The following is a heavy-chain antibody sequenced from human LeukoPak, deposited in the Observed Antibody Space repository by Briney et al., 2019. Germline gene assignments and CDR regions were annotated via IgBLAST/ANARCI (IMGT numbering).Heavy chain of an antibody. CDR2: ISSTSNYI. V-gene: IGHV3-11*06. CDR3: AKDRDRYCSGGSCWRLDY. Sequence: PGGSLRLSCAASGFTLSDYFMSWIRQAPGKGLEWVSSISSTSNYIYYADSVRGRFTISRDNAKNSLYLQMNSLRAEDTAVYYCAKDRDRYCSGGSCWRLDYWGQGTLVTVSS. CDR1: GFTLSDYF. J-gene: IGHJ4*02. D-gene: IGHD2-15*01.